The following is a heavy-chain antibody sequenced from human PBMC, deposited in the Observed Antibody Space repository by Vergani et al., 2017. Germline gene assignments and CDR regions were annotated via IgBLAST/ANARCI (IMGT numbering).Heavy chain of an antibody. CDR2: IWYDGSKK. V-gene: IGHV3-33*01. D-gene: IGHD6-13*01. J-gene: IGHJ6*03. CDR1: GFIFSSYG. CDR3: ARAAGTEPLYYYYYMDV. Sequence: QVQLVESGGGVVQPGRSLRLSCAASGFIFSSYGMHWVRQAPGKGLEWVAVIWYDGSKKYYADSVKGRFTISRDNSKNTLYLQMNSLRAEDTAVYYCARAAGTEPLYYYYYMDVWGKGTTVTVSS.